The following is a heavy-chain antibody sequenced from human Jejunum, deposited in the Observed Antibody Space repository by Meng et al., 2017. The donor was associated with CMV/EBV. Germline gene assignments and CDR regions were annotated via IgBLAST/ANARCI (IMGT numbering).Heavy chain of an antibody. CDR2: LRYDGSNK. Sequence: GRLVGSGGGVVKPGGSLTLSFEASGFTLSIYGMHWVRQAPGKGLEWVAFLRYDGSNKYYTESVRGRFTISRDNSKNTLYLQMNNLRVEDTAVYFCARRVEWSDCWGQGTLVTVSS. CDR1: GFTLSIYG. CDR3: ARRVEWSDC. J-gene: IGHJ4*02. D-gene: IGHD3-3*01. V-gene: IGHV3-30*02.